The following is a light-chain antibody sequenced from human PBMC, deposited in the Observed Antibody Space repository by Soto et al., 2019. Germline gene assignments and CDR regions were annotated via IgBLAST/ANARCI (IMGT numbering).Light chain of an antibody. CDR1: QSVGSD. Sequence: IVSTQSPATLSVSPGERSTLSCRASQSVGSDLDWYQEKPGQATRLVIYDIFTRATGVLTRISGSGFRNGFAVTIFSLHSDDFVVYSRPPYNSWCFSFGGGTKVDIK. CDR3: PPYNSWCFS. J-gene: IGKJ4*01. V-gene: IGKV3D-15*01. CDR2: DIF.